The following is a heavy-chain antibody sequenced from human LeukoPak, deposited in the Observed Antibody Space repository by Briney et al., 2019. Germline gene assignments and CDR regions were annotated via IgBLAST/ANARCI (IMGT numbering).Heavy chain of an antibody. V-gene: IGHV4-34*01. CDR2: INHSGSS. CDR1: GGSFSGYY. CDR3: ARPGPLHRLAVAGKRFDY. J-gene: IGHJ4*02. D-gene: IGHD6-19*01. Sequence: PSETLSLTCAVYGGSFSGYYWSWIRQPPGKGLEWIGEINHSGSSNYNPSLKSRVTISGDTAKNQFSLKLSSVTAADTAVYYCARPGPLHRLAVAGKRFDYWGQGTLVTVSS.